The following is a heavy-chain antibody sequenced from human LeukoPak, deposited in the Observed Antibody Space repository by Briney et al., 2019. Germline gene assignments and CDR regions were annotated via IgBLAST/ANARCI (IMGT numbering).Heavy chain of an antibody. Sequence: GASVKVSCKASGGTFSSYAMSWVRQAPGKGLEWVSAISGSGGSTYYADSVKGRFTTSRDNSKNTLYLQMNSLRAEDTAVYYCAKDLAFVGIYYYGMDVWGQGTTVTVSS. J-gene: IGHJ6*02. CDR3: AKDLAFVGIYYYGMDV. D-gene: IGHD7-27*01. V-gene: IGHV3-23*01. CDR2: ISGSGGST. CDR1: GGTFSSYA.